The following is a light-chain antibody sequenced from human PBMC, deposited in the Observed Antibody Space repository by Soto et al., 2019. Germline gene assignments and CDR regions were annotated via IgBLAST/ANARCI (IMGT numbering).Light chain of an antibody. CDR2: GAS. J-gene: IGKJ5*01. Sequence: EVVLTQSPATLSLSPGVLATLSCRASENVRTFVDWYQQKPGQAPRLLIYGASNRATGIPARFSGSGSGTDFTLTISDLEPEDFAVYYCQQYTNWPPITFGQGTRLEIK. V-gene: IGKV3-11*01. CDR1: ENVRTF. CDR3: QQYTNWPPIT.